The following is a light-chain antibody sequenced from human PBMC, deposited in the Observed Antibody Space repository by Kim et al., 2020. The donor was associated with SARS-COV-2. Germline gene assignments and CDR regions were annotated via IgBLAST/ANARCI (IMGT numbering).Light chain of an antibody. J-gene: IGLJ2*01. CDR2: QDR. CDR1: KLGDKY. CDR3: QAWDINTYVV. V-gene: IGLV3-1*01. Sequence: VSPGQTASITCSGDKLGDKYACWYQQKPGQSPVLVIYQDRKRPSGIPERFSGSNSGNTATLTISGTHAMDEADYYCQAWDINTYVVFGGGTQLTVL.